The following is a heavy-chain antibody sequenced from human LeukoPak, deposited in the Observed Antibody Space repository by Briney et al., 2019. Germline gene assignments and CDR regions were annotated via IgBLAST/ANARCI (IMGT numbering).Heavy chain of an antibody. V-gene: IGHV3-23*01. CDR2: ISGSGGST. Sequence: GGSLGLSCAASGFTFSSYAMSWVRQAPGKGLEWVSAISGSGGSTYYADSVKGRFTISRDNSKNTLYLQMNSLRAEDTAVYYCAKGRYDFWSGYLTDWGQGTLVTVS. CDR1: GFTFSSYA. D-gene: IGHD3-3*01. CDR3: AKGRYDFWSGYLTD. J-gene: IGHJ4*02.